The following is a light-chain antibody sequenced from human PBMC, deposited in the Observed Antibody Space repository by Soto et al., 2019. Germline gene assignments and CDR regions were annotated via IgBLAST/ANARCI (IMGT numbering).Light chain of an antibody. J-gene: IGLJ1*01. Sequence: QYALTQPASVSGSPGQSITISCTGTSSDVGGYNYVSWYQQHPGKAPKLMIYEVSNRPSGVSNRFSGSKSGNTASLTISGLQAEDEADYYCSSYTSSSTPYFFGTGTKVTVL. V-gene: IGLV2-14*01. CDR2: EVS. CDR3: SSYTSSSTPYF. CDR1: SSDVGGYNY.